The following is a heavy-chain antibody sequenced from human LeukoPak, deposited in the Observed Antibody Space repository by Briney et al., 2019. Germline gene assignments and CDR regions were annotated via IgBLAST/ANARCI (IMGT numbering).Heavy chain of an antibody. CDR2: IIHSGST. J-gene: IGHJ4*02. Sequence: SETLSLTCTVSGGSISSHYWSWIRQPPGKGLEWLGEIIHSGSTNYNPSLKSRVTISVDTSKNQFSLKLSSVTAADTAVYYCARVRYIVVVPANTRFDYWGQGTLVTVSS. CDR1: GGSISSHY. CDR3: ARVRYIVVVPANTRFDY. D-gene: IGHD2-2*01. V-gene: IGHV4-34*12.